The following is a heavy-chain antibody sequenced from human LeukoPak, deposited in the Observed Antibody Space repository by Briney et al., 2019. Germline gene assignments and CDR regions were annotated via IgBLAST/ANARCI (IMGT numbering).Heavy chain of an antibody. CDR1: GFTFSIYG. CDR2: IRYDGSNK. D-gene: IGHD3-16*01. Sequence: GGSLRLSCAASGFTFSIYGMHWVRQAPGKGLEWVAYIRYDGSNKDYADSVKGRFTISRDNSKNTMYLQMNSLRAEDTAVYYCARVRDLRYFDYWGQGTLVTVSS. V-gene: IGHV3-30*02. CDR3: ARVRDLRYFDY. J-gene: IGHJ4*02.